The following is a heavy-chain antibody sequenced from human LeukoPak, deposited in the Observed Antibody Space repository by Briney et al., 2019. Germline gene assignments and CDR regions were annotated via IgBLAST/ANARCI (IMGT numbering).Heavy chain of an antibody. J-gene: IGHJ1*01. V-gene: IGHV4-59*08. D-gene: IGHD6-13*01. CDR2: IYYSGST. Sequence: SETLSLTCTVSGGSISSYYWSWVRQPPGKGLEWVAYIYYSGSTNYNPSLRSRVTISVDTSKNQFSLKLSSVTAADTAMYYCARHSTAAGTSEFQHWGQGTLVTVSS. CDR3: ARHSTAAGTSEFQH. CDR1: GGSISSYY.